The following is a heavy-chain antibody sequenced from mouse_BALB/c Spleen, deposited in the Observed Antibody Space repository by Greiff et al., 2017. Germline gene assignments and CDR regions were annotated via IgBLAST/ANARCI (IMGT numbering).Heavy chain of an antibody. D-gene: IGHD1-1*01. CDR3: ARSGYYGSSPAYYAMDY. CDR2: INPYNDGT. V-gene: IGHV1-14*01. Sequence: EVQLQESGPELVKPGASVKMSCKASGYTFTSYVMHWVKQKPGQGLEWIGYINPYNDGTKYNEKFKGKATLTSDKSSSTAYMELSSLTSEDSAVYYCARSGYYGSSPAYYAMDYWGQGTSVTVSS. J-gene: IGHJ4*01. CDR1: GYTFTSYV.